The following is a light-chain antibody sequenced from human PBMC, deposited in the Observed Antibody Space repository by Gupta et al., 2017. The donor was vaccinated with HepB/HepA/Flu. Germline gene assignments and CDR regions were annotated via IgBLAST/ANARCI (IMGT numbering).Light chain of an antibody. J-gene: IGKJ2*01. Sequence: DIPMTQSPSTLSASVGDRVTITCRASQSISIWLAWYQQKPGKAPKLLISRASSLESGVPSSFSGSGSGTEFTLTISSLQPDDFATYYCQQYNYYPYTFGQGTRLESK. CDR1: QSISIW. V-gene: IGKV1-5*03. CDR3: QQYNYYPYT. CDR2: RAS.